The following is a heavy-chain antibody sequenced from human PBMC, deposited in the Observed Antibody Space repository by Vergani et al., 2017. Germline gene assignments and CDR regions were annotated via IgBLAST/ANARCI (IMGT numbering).Heavy chain of an antibody. V-gene: IGHV3-23*03. J-gene: IGHJ4*02. D-gene: IGHD3-9*01. CDR2: IYSGGSST. Sequence: EVQLLESGGGLVQPGGSLRLSCAASGFTFSSYAMSWVRQAPGKGLEWVSVIYSGGSSTYYADSVKGRFTISRDNSKNTLYLQMNSLRAEDTAVYYCAKDSARYVDWSNFDYWGQGTLVTVSS. CDR3: AKDSARYVDWSNFDY. CDR1: GFTFSSYA.